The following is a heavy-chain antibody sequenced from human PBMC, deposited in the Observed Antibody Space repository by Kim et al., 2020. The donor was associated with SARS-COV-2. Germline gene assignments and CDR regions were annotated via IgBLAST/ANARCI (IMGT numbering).Heavy chain of an antibody. D-gene: IGHD2-21*01. J-gene: IGHJ6*03. V-gene: IGHV4-59*12. CDR2: T. Sequence: THYNASLKSRVTISVDTSKNQFSRRLESVTAADSAVYFCSRGATYYMDVWGKGTTVIVSS. CDR3: SRGATYYMDV.